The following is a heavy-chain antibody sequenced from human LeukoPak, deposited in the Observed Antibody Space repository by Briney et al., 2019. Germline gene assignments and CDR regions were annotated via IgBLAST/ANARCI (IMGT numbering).Heavy chain of an antibody. CDR2: ISSDGSST. CDR3: ANSERSNWNYYFDY. Sequence: GGSLRLPCAASGFTFSTYWMHWVRQAPGKGLVWLSRISSDGSSTNYADSVKGRFTISRDNAKNTLYLQMNSLRAEDTAVYYCANSERSNWNYYFDYWGQGTLVTVSS. CDR1: GFTFSTYW. D-gene: IGHD1-1*01. J-gene: IGHJ4*02. V-gene: IGHV3-74*01.